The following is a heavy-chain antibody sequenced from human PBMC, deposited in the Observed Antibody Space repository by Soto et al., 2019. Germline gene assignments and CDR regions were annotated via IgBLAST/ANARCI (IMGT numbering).Heavy chain of an antibody. Sequence: QVQLVQSGAEVKKPGASVKVSCKASGYTFTSYGISWVRQAPGQGLEWMGWISAYNGNTNYAQKLQGRVTMTTDTSTSTAYMGVRILRSDGTAVYYCAGSEISGWLFLFDYWGQGTLVTVSS. D-gene: IGHD3-9*01. J-gene: IGHJ4*02. V-gene: IGHV1-18*01. CDR2: ISAYNGNT. CDR3: AGSEISGWLFLFDY. CDR1: GYTFTSYG.